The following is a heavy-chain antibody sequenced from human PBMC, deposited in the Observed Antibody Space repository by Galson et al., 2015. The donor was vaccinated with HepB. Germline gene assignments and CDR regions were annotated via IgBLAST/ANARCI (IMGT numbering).Heavy chain of an antibody. Sequence: PALVKPTQTLTLTCTFSGFSLSTSGVGVGWIRQPPGKALEWLALIYWDDDKRYSPSLKSRLTITKDTSKNQVVLTMTNMDPVDTATYYCAHRRNDRVTIFGVVIDDAFDIWGQGTMVTVSS. CDR3: AHRRNDRVTIFGVVIDDAFDI. CDR2: IYWDDDK. J-gene: IGHJ3*02. CDR1: GFSLSTSGVG. V-gene: IGHV2-5*02. D-gene: IGHD3-3*01.